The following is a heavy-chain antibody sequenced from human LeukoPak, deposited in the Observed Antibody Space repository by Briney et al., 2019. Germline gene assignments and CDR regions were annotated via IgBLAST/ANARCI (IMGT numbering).Heavy chain of an antibody. CDR1: GYTFTGYY. J-gene: IGHJ3*02. Sequence: ASVKVSCKASGYTFTGYYMHWVRQAPGQGLEWMGRINPNSGGTNYAQKFQGRVTMTRDTSISTAYMELSRLRSDDTAVYYCAKDLRRITIFGVVYPVANDAFDIWGQGTMVTVSS. CDR2: INPNSGGT. V-gene: IGHV1-2*06. D-gene: IGHD3-3*01. CDR3: AKDLRRITIFGVVYPVANDAFDI.